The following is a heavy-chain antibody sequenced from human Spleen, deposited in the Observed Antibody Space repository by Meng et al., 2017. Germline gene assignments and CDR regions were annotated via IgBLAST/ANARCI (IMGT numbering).Heavy chain of an antibody. D-gene: IGHD3-10*01. Sequence: GGSLRLSCAASGFTVSTNYLSWVRQAPGKGLEWVSLIYSGGTTKYADSVKGRFTISRDNSKNSLYLQMNSLRGDDTAVYYCVREGFGELFLGMDVWGHGTTVTVSS. CDR2: IYSGGTT. V-gene: IGHV3-53*05. CDR3: VREGFGELFLGMDV. CDR1: GFTVSTNY. J-gene: IGHJ6*02.